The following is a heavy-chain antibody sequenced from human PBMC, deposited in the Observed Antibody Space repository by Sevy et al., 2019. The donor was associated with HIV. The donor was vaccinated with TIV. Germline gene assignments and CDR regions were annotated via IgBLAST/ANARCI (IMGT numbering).Heavy chain of an antibody. CDR3: ARAEQVTMLVVFGGLYFDS. CDR2: IKQDGRVK. Sequence: GGSLRLSCVASSGFTFSSYWMSWVRQAPGKGLEWVANIKQDGRVKYYVDSVRGRFAISRDNAKNSLYLQMNTLRADDTALYYCARAEQVTMLVVFGGLYFDSWGQGTLVTVSS. CDR1: GFTFSSYW. J-gene: IGHJ4*02. V-gene: IGHV3-7*03. D-gene: IGHD3-22*01.